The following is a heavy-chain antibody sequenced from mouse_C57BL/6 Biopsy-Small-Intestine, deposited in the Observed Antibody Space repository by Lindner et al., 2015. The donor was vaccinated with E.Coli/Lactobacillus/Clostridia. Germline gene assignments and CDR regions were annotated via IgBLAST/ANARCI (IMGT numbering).Heavy chain of an antibody. CDR2: INPGIDST. V-gene: IGHV1-84*02. CDR1: GYTFTNYV. Sequence: SCKASGYTFTNYVIHWVRQAPGQRLEWMGWINPGIDSTKYSQKFQGRVTITRDTSASTAHIDLSSLRSEDTAVYYCARERGGLFEYWGQGTLVTVSS. J-gene: IGHJ4*01. D-gene: IGHD1-1*02. CDR3: ARERGGLFEY.